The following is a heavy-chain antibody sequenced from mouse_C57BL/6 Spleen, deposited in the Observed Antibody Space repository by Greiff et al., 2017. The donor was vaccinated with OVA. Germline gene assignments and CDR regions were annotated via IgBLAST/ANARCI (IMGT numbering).Heavy chain of an antibody. V-gene: IGHV1-18*01. Sequence: VQLQQSGPELVKPGASVTIPCKASGYTFTDYNMDWVKQSHGKSLEWIGDINPNNGGTIYNQKFKGKATLTVDKSSSTAYMELRSLTSEDTAVYYCAREQGREWGKGTMVTVSA. CDR2: INPNNGGT. D-gene: IGHD4-1*01. CDR1: GYTFTDYN. CDR3: AREQGRE. J-gene: IGHJ3*02.